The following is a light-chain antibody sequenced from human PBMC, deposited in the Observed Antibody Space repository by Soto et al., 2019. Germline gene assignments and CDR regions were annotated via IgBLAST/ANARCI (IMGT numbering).Light chain of an antibody. CDR3: CSYAGSSTFV. CDR2: EGS. J-gene: IGLJ2*01. Sequence: QSALTQPASVSGSPGQSITISCTGTSSDVGSYNLVSWYQQHPGKAPKLMIYEGSKRPSGVSNRFSGSKSGNTASLTISGLQAVDEADYYCCSYAGSSTFVFGGGTQLTVL. V-gene: IGLV2-23*03. CDR1: SSDVGSYNL.